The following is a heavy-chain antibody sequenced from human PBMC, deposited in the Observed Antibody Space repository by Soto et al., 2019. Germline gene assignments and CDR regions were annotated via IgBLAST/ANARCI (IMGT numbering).Heavy chain of an antibody. V-gene: IGHV1-3*01. D-gene: IGHD3-10*01. CDR3: ARDGPLGFGEFLQPAAWFDP. Sequence: QVQLVQSGAEVKKPGASVKVSCKASGYTFTSYAMHWVRQAPGQRLEWMGWINAGNGNTKYSQKFQGRVTITRDTPASTADMELSSLRSEDTAVYYCARDGPLGFGEFLQPAAWFDPWGQGTLVTVSS. CDR2: INAGNGNT. CDR1: GYTFTSYA. J-gene: IGHJ5*02.